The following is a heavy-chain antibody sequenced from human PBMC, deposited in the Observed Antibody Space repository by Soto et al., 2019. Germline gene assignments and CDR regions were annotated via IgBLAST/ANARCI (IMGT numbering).Heavy chain of an antibody. D-gene: IGHD3-10*01. CDR1: GFTFSTFS. Sequence: EVQLVESGGGSVQPGGSLRLSCAASGFTFSTFSMNWVRQAPGRGLEWISYISGGGRPISYADSVKGRFTISRDNAKNSRYLQMDSLTDEDTAVYYCVRELGGAFDSWGQGTLVTVSS. V-gene: IGHV3-48*02. J-gene: IGHJ4*02. CDR3: VRELGGAFDS. CDR2: ISGGGRPI.